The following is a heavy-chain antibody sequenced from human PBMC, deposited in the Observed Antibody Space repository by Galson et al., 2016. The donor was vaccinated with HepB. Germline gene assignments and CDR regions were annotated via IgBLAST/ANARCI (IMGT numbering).Heavy chain of an antibody. V-gene: IGHV3-7*01. CDR2: IKQDGSEK. CDR3: ARVSNRYGANY. CDR1: GFTCSGFL. D-gene: IGHD3-10*01. Sequence: SLRLSCAASGFTCSGFLMGWVRQTPEKGLEWVANIKQDGSEKNYVDSVKGRFTISRDNARNSLYLQMNSLRAEDTAMYYCARVSNRYGANYWGQGTLVTVSS. J-gene: IGHJ4*02.